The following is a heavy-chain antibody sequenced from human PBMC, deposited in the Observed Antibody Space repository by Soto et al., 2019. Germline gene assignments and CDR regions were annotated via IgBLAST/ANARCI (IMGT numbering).Heavy chain of an antibody. CDR1: GYSFTSYW. CDR3: ARHYYDSTSERGPSDY. CDR2: IYPGDSDT. D-gene: IGHD3-22*01. J-gene: IGHJ4*02. V-gene: IGHV5-51*01. Sequence: ESLKISCKGSGYSFTSYWIGWVRQMPGKGLEWMGIIYPGDSDTRYSPSFQGQVTISADKSISTAYLQWSSLKASDTAMYYCARHYYDSTSERGPSDYWGQGTLVTVSS.